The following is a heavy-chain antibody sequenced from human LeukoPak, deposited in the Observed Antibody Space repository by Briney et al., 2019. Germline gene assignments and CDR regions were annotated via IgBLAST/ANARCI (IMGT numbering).Heavy chain of an antibody. J-gene: IGHJ4*02. V-gene: IGHV3-53*01. CDR3: ASSVGATIDY. D-gene: IGHD1-26*01. CDR1: GFTVSSNY. Sequence: GGSLRPSCAASGFTVSSNYMSWVRQAPGKGLEWVSVIYSGGSTYYADSVKGRFTISRDNSKNTLYLQMNSLRAEDTAVYYCASSVGATIDYWGQGTLVTVSS. CDR2: IYSGGST.